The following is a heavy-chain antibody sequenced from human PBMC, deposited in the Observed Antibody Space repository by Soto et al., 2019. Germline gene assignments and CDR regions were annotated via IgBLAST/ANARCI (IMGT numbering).Heavy chain of an antibody. D-gene: IGHD4-17*01. Sequence: ASVKVSCKTSGYSFTSYTIHWVRQAPGQRLEWMGWINTGNDNTKYSQKFQGRVTITRDTSATTAYMEVSSLTSEDTAVYYCALGYDFGESVYSWGQGTLVTVSS. CDR1: GYSFTSYT. CDR3: ALGYDFGESVYS. J-gene: IGHJ4*02. CDR2: INTGNDNT. V-gene: IGHV1-3*04.